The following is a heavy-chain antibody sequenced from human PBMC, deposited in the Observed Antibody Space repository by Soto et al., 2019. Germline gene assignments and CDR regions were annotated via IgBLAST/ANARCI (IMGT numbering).Heavy chain of an antibody. J-gene: IGHJ5*02. Sequence: GGSLRLSCAASGFTFSSYSMNWVRQAPGKGLEWVSYISSSSSTIYYADSVKGRFTISRDNAKNSLYLQMNSLRDEDTAVYYCARGPRRLVAAGWFDPWGQGTLVTVSS. D-gene: IGHD2-15*01. CDR2: ISSSSSTI. CDR1: GFTFSSYS. V-gene: IGHV3-48*02. CDR3: ARGPRRLVAAGWFDP.